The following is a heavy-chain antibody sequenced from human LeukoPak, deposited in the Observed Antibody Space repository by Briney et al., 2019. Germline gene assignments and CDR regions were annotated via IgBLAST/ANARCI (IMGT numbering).Heavy chain of an antibody. Sequence: SETLSLTYTVSGGSISSSSYYWGWIRQPLGKGLEWIGSIYYSGSTYYNPSLKSRVTISVDTSKNQFSLKLSSVTAADTAVYYCARHQRITIFGVVIPFDYWGQGTLVTVSS. D-gene: IGHD3-3*01. CDR3: ARHQRITIFGVVIPFDY. V-gene: IGHV4-39*01. J-gene: IGHJ4*02. CDR2: IYYSGST. CDR1: GGSISSSSYY.